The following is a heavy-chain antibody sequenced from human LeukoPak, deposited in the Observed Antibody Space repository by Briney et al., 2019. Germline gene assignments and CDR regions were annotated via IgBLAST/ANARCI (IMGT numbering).Heavy chain of an antibody. J-gene: IGHJ3*02. Sequence: GGSLRLSCAASGFTFSSYWMHWVRQAPGKGLVWVSRINTDGSSTSYEDSVKGRFTISRDNAKNTLYLQMNSLRAEDTAVYYCVRVSGSYNAAGAFDIWGQGTMVTVSS. CDR2: INTDGSST. V-gene: IGHV3-74*01. CDR3: VRVSGSYNAAGAFDI. CDR1: GFTFSSYW. D-gene: IGHD1-26*01.